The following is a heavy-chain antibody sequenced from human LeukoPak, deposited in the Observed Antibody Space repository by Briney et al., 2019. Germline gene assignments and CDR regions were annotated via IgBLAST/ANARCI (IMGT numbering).Heavy chain of an antibody. CDR1: GYTLTELS. Sequence: ASVTVSCKVSGYTLTELSMHWVRQAPGKGLEWMGGFDPEDGETIYAQKFQGRVTMTEDTSTDTAYMELSSLRSEDTAVYYCATEQLEPGLDAFDIWGQGTMVTVSS. J-gene: IGHJ3*02. D-gene: IGHD1-1*01. CDR2: FDPEDGET. V-gene: IGHV1-24*01. CDR3: ATEQLEPGLDAFDI.